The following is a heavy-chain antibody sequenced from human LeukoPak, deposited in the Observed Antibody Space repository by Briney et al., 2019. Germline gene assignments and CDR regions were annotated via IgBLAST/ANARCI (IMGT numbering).Heavy chain of an antibody. Sequence: GGSLRLSCAASGFTFSSYWMHWVRQAPGKGLVWVSRINSDGSSTSYADSVKGRFTISRDNAKNTLYLQMNSLRAEDTAVYYCARGYCSGGSCYIVWADYYYMDVWGKGTTVTVSS. J-gene: IGHJ6*03. D-gene: IGHD2-15*01. CDR3: ARGYCSGGSCYIVWADYYYMDV. CDR1: GFTFSSYW. V-gene: IGHV3-74*01. CDR2: INSDGSST.